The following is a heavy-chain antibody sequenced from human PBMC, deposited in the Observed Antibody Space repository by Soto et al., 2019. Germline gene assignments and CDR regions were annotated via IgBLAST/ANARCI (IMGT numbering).Heavy chain of an antibody. Sequence: ASVKVSCKASGYTFTSYGISWVRQAPGQGLEWMGWISAYNGNTNYAQKLQGRVTMTTDTSTSTAYMELRSLRSDDTAVYYCARAGARGWELLRDAFDIWGQGTMVTVSS. CDR1: GYTFTSYG. V-gene: IGHV1-18*01. CDR3: ARAGARGWELLRDAFDI. D-gene: IGHD1-26*01. J-gene: IGHJ3*02. CDR2: ISAYNGNT.